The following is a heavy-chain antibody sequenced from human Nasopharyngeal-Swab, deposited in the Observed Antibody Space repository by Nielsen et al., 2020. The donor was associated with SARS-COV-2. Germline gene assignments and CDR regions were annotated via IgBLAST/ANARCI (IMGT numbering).Heavy chain of an antibody. Sequence: GASLKISCAASGFSFSSYSMNWVRQAPGKRLEWVSSISSSSSYIYYADPVKGRFTISRDNAKNSLYLQMNSLRGEDTAVYYCARGGYCSSTSCDTYYYYGMDVWGQGTTVTVSS. CDR3: ARGGYCSSTSCDTYYYYGMDV. CDR2: ISSSSSYI. CDR1: GFSFSSYS. V-gene: IGHV3-21*01. D-gene: IGHD2-2*02. J-gene: IGHJ6*02.